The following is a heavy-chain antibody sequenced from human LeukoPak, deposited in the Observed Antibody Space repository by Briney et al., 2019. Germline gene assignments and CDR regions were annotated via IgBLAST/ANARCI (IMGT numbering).Heavy chain of an antibody. Sequence: GGSLRLSCAASGFTFSNYAMSWVRQAPGKGLEWVANIKKDGSEKYYVDSVKGRFTISRDNAKNSLYLQMSSLRAEDTAVFYCVRYYYGSGTSFDPWGQGTLVTVSS. D-gene: IGHD3-10*01. CDR3: VRYYYGSGTSFDP. J-gene: IGHJ5*02. V-gene: IGHV3-7*01. CDR2: IKKDGSEK. CDR1: GFTFSNYA.